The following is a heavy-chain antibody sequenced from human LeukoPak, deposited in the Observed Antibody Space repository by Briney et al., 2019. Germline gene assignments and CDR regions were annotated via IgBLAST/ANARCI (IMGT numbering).Heavy chain of an antibody. CDR1: GGSISSSSYY. CDR2: MYYSGGT. D-gene: IGHD3-22*01. CDR3: ARLAYDNSGYYYFDY. J-gene: IGHJ4*02. V-gene: IGHV4-39*01. Sequence: PSETLSLTCTVSGGSISSSSYYWGWIRQPPGKGLEWIGAMYYSGGTYYNPSLKSRVTIYVDTSKNQFPLKLNSVTAADTAVYYCARLAYDNSGYYYFDYWGQGTLVTVSS.